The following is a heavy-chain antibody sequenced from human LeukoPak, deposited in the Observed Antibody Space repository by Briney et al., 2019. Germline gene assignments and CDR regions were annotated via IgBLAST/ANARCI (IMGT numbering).Heavy chain of an antibody. Sequence: GGSPRLSCAASGFTVSSNYMTWVRQAPGKGLEWVSVIYSGGYTNYADPVKGRFTISRDNSKNTLYLQMNSLRAEDTAVYYCASSRNEYNRRDYWGQGTLVTVSS. V-gene: IGHV3-53*01. CDR3: ASSRNEYNRRDY. CDR2: IYSGGYT. J-gene: IGHJ4*02. D-gene: IGHD5-24*01. CDR1: GFTVSSNY.